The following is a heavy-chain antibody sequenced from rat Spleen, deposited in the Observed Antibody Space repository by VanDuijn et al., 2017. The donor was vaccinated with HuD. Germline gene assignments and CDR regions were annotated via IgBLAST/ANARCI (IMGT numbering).Heavy chain of an antibody. Sequence: QVQMKETGPGLVQTTQTLSVTCTVSGFSLTSYGVHWVRQAPGKGLEWMGIIWGDGSTNYNSALKSRLSISRDTSKSQVFLTMNSLQTDDTAVYYCAEMGVCAYWGQGTLVTVSS. J-gene: IGHJ3*01. CDR2: IWGDGST. D-gene: IGHD4-4*01. CDR3: AEMGVCAY. CDR1: GFSLTSYG. V-gene: IGHV2-77*01.